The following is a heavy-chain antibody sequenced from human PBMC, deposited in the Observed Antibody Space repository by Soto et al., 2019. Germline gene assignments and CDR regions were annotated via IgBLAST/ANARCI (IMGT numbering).Heavy chain of an antibody. CDR2: INPSGGST. V-gene: IGHV1-46*03. CDR3: ARAAAQNPGIDY. D-gene: IGHD6-13*01. Sequence: QVQLVQSGAEVKKPGASVKVSCKASGYTFTSYYMHWVRQAPGQGLEWMGIINPSGGSTSYAQKFQGRVNMTRDTSTSTVYMELSSLRSEDTAVYYCARAAAQNPGIDYWGQGTLVTVSS. CDR1: GYTFTSYY. J-gene: IGHJ4*02.